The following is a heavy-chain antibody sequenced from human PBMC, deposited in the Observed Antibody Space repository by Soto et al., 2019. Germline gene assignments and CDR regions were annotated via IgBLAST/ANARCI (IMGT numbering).Heavy chain of an antibody. CDR3: AREEKQLSRYGGDFDY. CDR2: IYYIGTT. Sequence: QVQLQESGPGLVMPSETLFLTCSVSDGSVNTGNYYWSWIRQPPGKGLEWIGHIYYIGTTNYNPSLKSRVTISVDTSKNQFSLKVTSVTAADTAVYFCAREEKQLSRYGGDFDYWGQGILVTVSS. CDR1: DGSVNTGNYY. D-gene: IGHD3-16*01. V-gene: IGHV4-61*01. J-gene: IGHJ4*02.